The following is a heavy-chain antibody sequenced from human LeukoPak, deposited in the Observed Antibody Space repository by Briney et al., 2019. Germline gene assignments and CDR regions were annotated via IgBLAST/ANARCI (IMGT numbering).Heavy chain of an antibody. J-gene: IGHJ1*01. V-gene: IGHV3-43*02. CDR3: AKDLDYGDYMGYFQH. D-gene: IGHD4-17*01. CDR1: GFTFDDYA. CDR2: ISGDGGST. Sequence: GGSLRLSCAASGFTFDDYAMHWVRQAPGKGLEWVSLISGDGGSTYYADSVKGRFTISRDNSKNSLYLQMNSLRTEDTALYYCAKDLDYGDYMGYFQHWGRGTLVTVSS.